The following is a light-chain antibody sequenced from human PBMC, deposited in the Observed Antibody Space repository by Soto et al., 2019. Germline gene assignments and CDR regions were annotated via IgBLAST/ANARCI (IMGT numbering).Light chain of an antibody. CDR1: SSEIGAYNY. Sequence: QSVLTQPPSASGSPGQTVTISCTGTSSEIGAYNYVSWYQQHPGKAPKFMIYEVSKRPSGVPDRFSGSKSGNTASLTVSTXQXXDVADYYCSAYAGRXTFVFGPXTKVTVL. CDR2: EVS. V-gene: IGLV2-8*01. J-gene: IGLJ1*01. CDR3: SAYAGRXTFV.